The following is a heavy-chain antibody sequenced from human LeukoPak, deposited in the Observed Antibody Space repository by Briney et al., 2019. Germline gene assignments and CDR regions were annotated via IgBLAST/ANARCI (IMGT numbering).Heavy chain of an antibody. CDR2: IKQDGSEK. Sequence: GGSLRLSCAASGFTFSSYWMSWVRQAPGKGLEWVANIKQDGSEKYYVDSVKGRFTISRDNAKNSLYLQMNSLRAEDTAVYYCARANYDFWSGRFDYWGQGTLATVSS. CDR1: GFTFSSYW. V-gene: IGHV3-7*01. D-gene: IGHD3-3*01. CDR3: ARANYDFWSGRFDY. J-gene: IGHJ4*02.